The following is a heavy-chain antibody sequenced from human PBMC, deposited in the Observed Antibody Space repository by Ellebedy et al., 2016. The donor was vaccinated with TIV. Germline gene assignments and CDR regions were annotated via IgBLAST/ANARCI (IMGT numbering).Heavy chain of an antibody. CDR2: INEDGSEA. CDR1: GFTFSGHW. V-gene: IGHV3-7*03. D-gene: IGHD2-2*01. Sequence: GESLKISCAASGFTFSGHWMSSVRQAPGKGLEWLANINEDGSEAYYVDSVKGRFTISRDNAKNSLYLQMSNLRAEDTAVFYCARAGGRHSTGSGFYWGQGTRVTVST. J-gene: IGHJ4*01. CDR3: ARAGGRHSTGSGFY.